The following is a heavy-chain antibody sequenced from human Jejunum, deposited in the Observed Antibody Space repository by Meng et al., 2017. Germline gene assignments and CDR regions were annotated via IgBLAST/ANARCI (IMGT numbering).Heavy chain of an antibody. CDR3: VYGPDY. J-gene: IGHJ4*02. D-gene: IGHD2/OR15-2a*01. CDR1: GFTFSPFW. Sequence: VQLVESGGGLVQLGGSLRLSCVASGFTFSPFWMHWVRQAPGKGLEWVAVISYDGSNNYYADSVMGRFTISRDTSKNTLYLEMNSLRPEDTAVYYCVYGPDYWGQGTLVTVSS. CDR2: ISYDGSNN. V-gene: IGHV3-30*01.